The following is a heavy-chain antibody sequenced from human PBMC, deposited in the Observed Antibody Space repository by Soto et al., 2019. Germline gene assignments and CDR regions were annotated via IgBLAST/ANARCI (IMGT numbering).Heavy chain of an antibody. CDR3: ATQEVGGSYVYTFDP. D-gene: IGHD1-26*01. J-gene: IGHJ5*02. CDR1: GGSISSYY. Sequence: PSETLSLTCTVSGGSISSYYGSWIRQPPGKGLEWIGFIYYIGSTNYNPSLKSRVTISVDTSKNQFSLKLSSVTAADTAVYYCATQEVGGSYVYTFDPWGQGTLVTVSS. CDR2: IYYIGST. V-gene: IGHV4-59*08.